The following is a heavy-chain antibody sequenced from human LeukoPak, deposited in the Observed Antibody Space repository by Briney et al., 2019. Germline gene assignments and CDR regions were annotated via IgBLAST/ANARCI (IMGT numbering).Heavy chain of an antibody. CDR2: ISWNSGNI. D-gene: IGHD3-22*01. V-gene: IGHV3-9*01. CDR3: SKGFNSNTMVVVVSLIDDAFDI. Sequence: GGSLRLSCAGSGFTFDDYAMHWVRQAPGKGLEWVSSISWNSGNIGYADSVKGRFTISRDNAKNSLFLQMNSLRTEDTALYYCSKGFNSNTMVVVVSLIDDAFDIWGQGTMVTVSS. J-gene: IGHJ3*02. CDR1: GFTFDDYA.